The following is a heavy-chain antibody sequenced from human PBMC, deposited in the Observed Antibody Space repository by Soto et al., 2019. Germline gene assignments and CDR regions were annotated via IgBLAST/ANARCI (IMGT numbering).Heavy chain of an antibody. V-gene: IGHV4-59*01. J-gene: IGHJ5*02. Sequence: SETLSLTCTVSGGSISSYYWSWIRQPPGKGLEWIGYIYYSGSTNYNPPLKSRVTISVDTSKNQFSLKLTSVTAADTAVYYCAKDRTVTNVGWFDPWGQGTLVTVSS. CDR1: GGSISSYY. CDR2: IYYSGST. D-gene: IGHD4-17*01. CDR3: AKDRTVTNVGWFDP.